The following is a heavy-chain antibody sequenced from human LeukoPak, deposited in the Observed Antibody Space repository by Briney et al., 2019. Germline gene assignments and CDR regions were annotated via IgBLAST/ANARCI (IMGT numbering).Heavy chain of an antibody. D-gene: IGHD2-15*01. CDR3: AREATWGQWYFDH. Sequence: GTSLRLSCVASAFTFNNHGMHWVRQAPGKGLEWVSVIAGDGGAKFYADSVKGRFTLSRDNSKNMLYLEMNSLTVEDTAVYYCAREATWGQWYFDHWGQGTPVTVSS. J-gene: IGHJ4*02. CDR1: AFTFNNHG. CDR2: IAGDGGAK. V-gene: IGHV3-30*03.